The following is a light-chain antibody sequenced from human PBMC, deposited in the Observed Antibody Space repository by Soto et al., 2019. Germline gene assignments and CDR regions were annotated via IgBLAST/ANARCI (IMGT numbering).Light chain of an antibody. CDR1: QSIRSW. CDR2: KAS. CDR3: QQYDSYST. Sequence: DIQMTQFPSTLSASVGDRVTITCRASQSIRSWLAWYQQKPGKAPNLLIYKASSLPSGVPSRFSGSGYGTEFTLTISSLQPDAIATYYCQQYDSYSTFGGGNKVQIK. J-gene: IGKJ4*01. V-gene: IGKV1-5*03.